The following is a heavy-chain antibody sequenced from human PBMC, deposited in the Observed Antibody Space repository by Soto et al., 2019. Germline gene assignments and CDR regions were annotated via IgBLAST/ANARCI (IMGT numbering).Heavy chain of an antibody. CDR1: GYTFTSYY. Sequence: GASVKVSCKASGYTFTSYYMHWARQAPGQGLEWMGIINPSGGSTSYAQKFQGRVTMTRDTSTSTVYMELSSLRSEDTAVYYCARDDQRRRVIQLWLAYCGGDCYSLDPWGQGTLVTVSS. CDR2: INPSGGST. CDR3: ARDDQRRRVIQLWLAYCGGDCYSLDP. D-gene: IGHD2-21*02. V-gene: IGHV1-46*01. J-gene: IGHJ5*02.